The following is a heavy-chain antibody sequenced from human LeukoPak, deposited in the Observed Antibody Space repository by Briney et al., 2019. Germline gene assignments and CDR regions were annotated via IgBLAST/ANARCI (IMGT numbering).Heavy chain of an antibody. Sequence: ASVTVSCKASGYIFTSFYMHWERQAPGQGLEWMGIINPSGGNTGYAQKFQGRVTMTRDTSKSSVYMELSSLRCEDTAVYYCARARGYICYDYSPSVCLDFCGWGTRVLVS. J-gene: IGHJ4*02. D-gene: IGHD5-12*01. CDR2: INPSGGNT. CDR1: GYIFTSFY. CDR3: ARARGYICYDYSPSVCLDF. V-gene: IGHV1-46*01.